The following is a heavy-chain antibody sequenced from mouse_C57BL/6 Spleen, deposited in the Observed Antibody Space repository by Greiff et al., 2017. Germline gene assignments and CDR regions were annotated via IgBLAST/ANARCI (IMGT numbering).Heavy chain of an antibody. D-gene: IGHD1-2*01. J-gene: IGHJ1*03. CDR1: GYTFTSYT. Sequence: VQLVESGAELARPGASVKMSCKASGYTFTSYTMHWVKQRPGQGLEWIGYINPSSGYTKYNQKFKDKATLTADKSSSTAYMQLSSLTSEDSAVYYCARAITTEDFDVWGTGTTVTVSS. CDR3: ARAITTEDFDV. V-gene: IGHV1-4*01. CDR2: INPSSGYT.